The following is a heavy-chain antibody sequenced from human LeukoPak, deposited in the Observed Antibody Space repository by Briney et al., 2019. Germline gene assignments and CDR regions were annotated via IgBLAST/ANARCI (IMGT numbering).Heavy chain of an antibody. J-gene: IGHJ4*02. Sequence: GGSLRLSCAASGFTFSSYWVSWVRQAPGKGLEWVANIKQDGSEKYYVDSVKGRFTISRDNAKNSLYLQMNSLRAEDTAVYYCARVQARSGYYFDYWGQGTLVTVSS. CDR1: GFTFSSYW. V-gene: IGHV3-7*01. CDR3: ARVQARSGYYFDY. CDR2: IKQDGSEK. D-gene: IGHD3-22*01.